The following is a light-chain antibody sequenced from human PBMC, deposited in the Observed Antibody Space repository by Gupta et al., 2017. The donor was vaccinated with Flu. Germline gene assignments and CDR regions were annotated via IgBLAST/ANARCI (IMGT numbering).Light chain of an antibody. J-gene: IGKJ4*01. V-gene: IGKV1-39*01. Sequence: PTPRSASIGDRVTITCRASQNIDKFLNWYQHKPGKAPRLLIVAASILQGGVPSRFTGSGAGTEFTLTITSLQAEDFATYYCQQPYSPPPTFGGGTKVEIK. CDR2: AAS. CDR1: QNIDKF. CDR3: QQPYSPPPT.